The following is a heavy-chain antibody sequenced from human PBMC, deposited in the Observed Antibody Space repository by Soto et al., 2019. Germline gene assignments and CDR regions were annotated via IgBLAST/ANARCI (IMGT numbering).Heavy chain of an antibody. D-gene: IGHD3-10*01. Sequence: EVQLVESGGDLAKPGGSLRLSCAVSGFTFSYAWMNWVRQAPGKGLEWVGRIKSKTDGGTTDYAAPVKGRFTISRDDSRKMVFLQMNSLGTEDTAVYYCATGRGDVLYWGQGTRVTVSS. J-gene: IGHJ4*02. V-gene: IGHV3-15*07. CDR1: GFTFSYAW. CDR2: IKSKTDGGTT. CDR3: ATGRGDVLY.